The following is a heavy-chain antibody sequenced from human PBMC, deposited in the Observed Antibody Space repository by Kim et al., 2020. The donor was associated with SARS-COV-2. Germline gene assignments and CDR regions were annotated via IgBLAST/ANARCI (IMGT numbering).Heavy chain of an antibody. CDR3: AKLKTWFGGGDY. J-gene: IGHJ4*02. CDR1: GLTLNIYA. CDR2: ISANGDAT. Sequence: GGSLRLSCTASGLTLNIYAMSWVRQAPGKGLEWVSAISANGDATYYADSVKGRFAISRDNSKNTLYLQMNSLRADDTAVYYCAKLKTWFGGGDYWGQGTLVTVSS. V-gene: IGHV3-23*01. D-gene: IGHD3-10*01.